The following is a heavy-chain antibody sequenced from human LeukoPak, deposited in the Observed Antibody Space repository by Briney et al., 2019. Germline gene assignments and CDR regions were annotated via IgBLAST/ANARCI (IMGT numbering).Heavy chain of an antibody. CDR3: ATSITMIVVVETPFDY. CDR1: GYSLTELS. Sequence: RASVKVSCKVSGYSLTELSMHWVRQAPGKGLEWMGGFDPEDGETIYAQKFQGRVTMTEDTSTDTAYMELSSLRSEDTAVYYCATSITMIVVVETPFDYWGQGTLVTVSS. D-gene: IGHD3-22*01. CDR2: FDPEDGET. J-gene: IGHJ4*02. V-gene: IGHV1-24*01.